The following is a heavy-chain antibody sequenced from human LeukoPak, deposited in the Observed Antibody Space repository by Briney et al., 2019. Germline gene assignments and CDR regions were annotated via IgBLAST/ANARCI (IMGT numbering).Heavy chain of an antibody. D-gene: IGHD6-6*01. V-gene: IGHV3-9*03. CDR1: GFTFDDYA. J-gene: IGHJ4*02. CDR2: ISWDSGSV. Sequence: PGRSLRLSCAASGFTFDDYAMHWVRHAPGKGLEWVSGISWDSGSVDYADSVKGRFTISRDNAKNSLYLQMNSLRAEDMALYFCAKDRYSTSSCFDYWGQGTLVTVSS. CDR3: AKDRYSTSSCFDY.